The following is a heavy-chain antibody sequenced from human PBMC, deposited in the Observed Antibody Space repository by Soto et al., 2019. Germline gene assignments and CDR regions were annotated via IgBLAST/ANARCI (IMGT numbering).Heavy chain of an antibody. D-gene: IGHD6-6*01. Sequence: QVQMQESGPGLVKPSQTLSLTCTVSGGSIISGGYYWSWVRQNPGQGLEWIGYISYSGSTYYNPSLKSRGTISLDTSENQFSLNLSSVTAADTAVYYCARQPYSRSPLVDNWGQGTLVTVSS. V-gene: IGHV4-31*03. CDR3: ARQPYSRSPLVDN. CDR1: GGSIISGGYY. CDR2: ISYSGST. J-gene: IGHJ4*02.